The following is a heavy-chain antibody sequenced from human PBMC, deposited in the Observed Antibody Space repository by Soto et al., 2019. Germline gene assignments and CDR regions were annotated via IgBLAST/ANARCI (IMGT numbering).Heavy chain of an antibody. CDR1: GFTFSSYA. CDR2: ISGSGGST. CDR3: ATAARPNYYYGMDV. D-gene: IGHD6-6*01. J-gene: IGHJ6*02. V-gene: IGHV3-23*01. Sequence: EVQLLESGGGLVQPGGSLRLSCAASGFTFSSYAMSWVRQAPGKGPEWVSAISGSGGSTYYADSVRGRFTISRDNSKNTLYLQMNSLRAEDTAVYYCATAARPNYYYGMDVWGQGTTVTVSS.